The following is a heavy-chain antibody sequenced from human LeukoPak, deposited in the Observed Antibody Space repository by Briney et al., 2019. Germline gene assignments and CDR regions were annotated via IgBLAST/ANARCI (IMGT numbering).Heavy chain of an antibody. CDR1: GFTFSGYG. D-gene: IGHD6-13*01. V-gene: IGHV3-30*02. J-gene: IGHJ4*02. CDR3: AKRDSAGSGTGKYYFDF. Sequence: GGSLRLSCAASGFTFSGYGMHWVRQAPGKGLEWVAFIQYNGNNKYYANSVKGRFTLSRDNSENTLYLQMSSLRAEDTAVYYCAKRDSAGSGTGKYYFDFWGQGTLVTVSS. CDR2: IQYNGNNK.